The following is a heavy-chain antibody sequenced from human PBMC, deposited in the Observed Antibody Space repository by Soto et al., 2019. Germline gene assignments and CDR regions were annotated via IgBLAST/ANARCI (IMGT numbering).Heavy chain of an antibody. D-gene: IGHD3-22*01. J-gene: IGHJ4*02. CDR3: ARGTSDSRAYYYVY. CDR1: GGTFSNYA. V-gene: IGHV1-69*13. Sequence: SVKVSCKASGGTFSNYAISWVRQAPGQGLEWMGGIIPLFGTANFAQRFQGRVTITADESTSTVYMELSSLKYEDTAVYYCARGTSDSRAYYYVYWGQGTLVTVSS. CDR2: IIPLFGTA.